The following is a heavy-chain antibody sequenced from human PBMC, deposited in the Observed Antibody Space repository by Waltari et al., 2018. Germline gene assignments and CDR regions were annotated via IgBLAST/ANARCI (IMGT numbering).Heavy chain of an antibody. V-gene: IGHV4-34*01. CDR1: GGSFSGSY. CDR3: ARAQSSGPNDY. J-gene: IGHJ4*02. Sequence: QVQLQQWGAGLLKPSATLSLTCAVYGGSFSGSYWSWIRQPPGKGLEWIGEINHSGSTNYNPSLKSRVTISVDTSKNQCSLKLSSVTAADTAVYYCARAQSSGPNDYWGQGTLVTVSS. D-gene: IGHD3-22*01. CDR2: INHSGST.